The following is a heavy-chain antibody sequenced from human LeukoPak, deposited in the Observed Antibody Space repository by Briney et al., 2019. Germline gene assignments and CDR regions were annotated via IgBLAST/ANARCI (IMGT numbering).Heavy chain of an antibody. J-gene: IGHJ6*02. V-gene: IGHV1-2*02. CDR2: INPNSGGR. CDR1: VYTVTGYY. Sequence: ASLKVSCKPSVYTVTGYYMHWVRQAPGQGLEWMGWINPNSGGRTFAQKFHGRVTIPNDTSISTAYMEVTRLRSDDTAVYYCARPSIVSTGYYAMDVWGQGTTVTVSS. CDR3: ARPSIVSTGYYAMDV. D-gene: IGHD6-6*01.